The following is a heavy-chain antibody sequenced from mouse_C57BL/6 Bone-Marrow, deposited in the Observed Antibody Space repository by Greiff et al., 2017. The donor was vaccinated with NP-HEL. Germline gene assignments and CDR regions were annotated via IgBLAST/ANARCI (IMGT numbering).Heavy chain of an antibody. CDR1: GFTFSSYG. CDR2: ISSGGSYT. Sequence: EVKLMESGGDLVKPGGSLKLSCAASGFTFSSYGMSWVRQTPDKRLEWVATISSGGSYTYYPDSVKGRFTISRDNAKNTLYLQMSSLKSADTAMYYCARHLLSRYFDVWGTGTTVTVSS. D-gene: IGHD2-10*01. V-gene: IGHV5-6*01. CDR3: ARHLLSRYFDV. J-gene: IGHJ1*03.